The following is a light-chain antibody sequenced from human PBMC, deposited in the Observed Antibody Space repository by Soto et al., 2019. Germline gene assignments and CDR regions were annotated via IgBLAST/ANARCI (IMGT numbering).Light chain of an antibody. Sequence: EIVMTQSPATLSVSPGERATLSCRASQSVSSNLAWYQQKTGQAPRLLFYGASTRATGIPARFSGSGSGTEFTLTISSLESEDFAVYYCQQYNNWPRTFGQGTKVEIK. J-gene: IGKJ1*01. CDR3: QQYNNWPRT. CDR2: GAS. CDR1: QSVSSN. V-gene: IGKV3-15*01.